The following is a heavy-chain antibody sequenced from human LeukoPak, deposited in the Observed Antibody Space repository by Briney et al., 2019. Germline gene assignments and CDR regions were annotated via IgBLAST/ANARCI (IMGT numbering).Heavy chain of an antibody. J-gene: IGHJ4*02. CDR1: GGSISSSSYY. Sequence: SETLSLTCTVSGGSISSSSYYWGWIRQPPGKGLEWIGSIYYSGSTYYNPSLKSRVTISVDTSKNQFSLKLSSVTAADTAVYYCARLETIFGVVIMIDYWGQGTLVTVSS. CDR2: IYYSGST. V-gene: IGHV4-39*01. D-gene: IGHD3-3*01. CDR3: ARLETIFGVVIMIDY.